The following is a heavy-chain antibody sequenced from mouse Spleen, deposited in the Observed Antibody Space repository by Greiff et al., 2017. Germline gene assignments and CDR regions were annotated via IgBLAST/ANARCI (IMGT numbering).Heavy chain of an antibody. CDR1: GYTFTSYV. CDR3: ARGITTVVDAMDY. CDR2: INPYNDGT. V-gene: IGHV1-14*01. J-gene: IGHJ4*01. Sequence: VQLQQSGPELVKPGASVKMSCKASGYTFTSYVMHWVKQKPGQGLEWIGYINPYNDGTKYNEKFKGKATLTSDKSSSTAYMELSSLTSEDSAVYYCARGITTVVDAMDYWGQGTSVTVST. D-gene: IGHD1-1*01.